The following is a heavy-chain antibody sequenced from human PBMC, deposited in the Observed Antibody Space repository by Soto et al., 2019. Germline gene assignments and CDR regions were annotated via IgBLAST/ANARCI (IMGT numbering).Heavy chain of an antibody. J-gene: IGHJ6*02. Sequence: QVQLVESGGGVVQPGRSLRLSCAASGFTFSSYGMHWVRQAPGKGLEWVAVISYDGSNKYYADSVKGRFTISRDNSKNTLYLQMNSLRAEDTAVYYCAKGSMGVRGYSYGYPNRYGMDVWGQGTTVTVSS. CDR1: GFTFSSYG. CDR3: AKGSMGVRGYSYGYPNRYGMDV. CDR2: ISYDGSNK. D-gene: IGHD5-18*01. V-gene: IGHV3-30*18.